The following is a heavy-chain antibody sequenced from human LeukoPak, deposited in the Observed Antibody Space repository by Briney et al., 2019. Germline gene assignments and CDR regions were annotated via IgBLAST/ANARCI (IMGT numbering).Heavy chain of an antibody. J-gene: IGHJ4*02. CDR3: ARLTGEVNAFDY. CDR1: GFTFSTYS. CDR2: ISSGSSDI. D-gene: IGHD2-21*01. V-gene: IGHV3-21*01. Sequence: PGGSLRLSCAASGFTFSTYSMTWVRQAPGKGLEWVSSISSGSSDISYADSVKGRFTISRDNAKYSLYLQVNSLRAEDTAVYYCARLTGEVNAFDYWEQGCLVTVSS.